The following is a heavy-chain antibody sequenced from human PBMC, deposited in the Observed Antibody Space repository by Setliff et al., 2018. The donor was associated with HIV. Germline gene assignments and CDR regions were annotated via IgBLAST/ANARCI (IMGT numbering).Heavy chain of an antibody. D-gene: IGHD3-3*01. CDR1: GGSISSSSYY. J-gene: IGHJ4*02. Sequence: PSETLSLTCTVSGGSISSSSYYWGWIRQPPGKGLEWIGSIHESGSTHYNPSLKSRVTISVDTSRNQFSLKLTSVTAADTAIYYCARGVNFDYWGQGTQVTVSS. CDR3: ARGVNFDY. V-gene: IGHV4-39*07. CDR2: IHESGST.